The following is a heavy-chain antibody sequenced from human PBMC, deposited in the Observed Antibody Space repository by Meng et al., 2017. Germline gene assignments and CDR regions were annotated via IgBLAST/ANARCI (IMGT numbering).Heavy chain of an antibody. CDR2: INHSGST. Sequence: SQTLSLTCAVYGGSFSGYYWSWIRQPPGKGLEWIGEINHSGSTNYNPSLKSRVTISVDTSKNQFSLKLSSVTAADTAVYYCARGFSHYGSGSYWARDAFDIWGQGTRVTGSS. D-gene: IGHD3-10*01. V-gene: IGHV4-34*01. J-gene: IGHJ3*02. CDR3: ARGFSHYGSGSYWARDAFDI. CDR1: GGSFSGYY.